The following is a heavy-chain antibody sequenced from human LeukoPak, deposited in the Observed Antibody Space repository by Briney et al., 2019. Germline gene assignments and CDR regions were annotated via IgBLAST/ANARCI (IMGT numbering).Heavy chain of an antibody. V-gene: IGHV1-18*01. D-gene: IGHD4-17*01. J-gene: IGHJ4*02. CDR2: ISAYNGNT. CDR1: GYTFTSYG. CDR3: ARVGDYGDYGDHQIFDY. Sequence: ASVKVSCKASGYTFTSYGISWVRQAPGQGLEWMGWISAYNGNTNYAQKLQGRVTMTTDTSTSTAYMELRRLRSDDTAVYYCARVGDYGDYGDHQIFDYWGQGTLVTVSS.